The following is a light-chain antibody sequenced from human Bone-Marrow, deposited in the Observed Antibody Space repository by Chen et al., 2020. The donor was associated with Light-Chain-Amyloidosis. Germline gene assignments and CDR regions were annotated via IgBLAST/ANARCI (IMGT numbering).Light chain of an antibody. J-gene: IGLJ3*02. CDR3: ATFTTSKTWV. CDR1: SSDIGRYDY. V-gene: IGLV2-14*01. CDR2: EVN. Sequence: QSALTHPPSVSGSPGQSIPIPSTGTSSDIGRYDYVSWFQQHPGKAPELVFYEVNSRPSGVSDRFSGSKSGNTASLTISRLQTEDEANYYCATFTTSKTWVFGGGTKLTVL.